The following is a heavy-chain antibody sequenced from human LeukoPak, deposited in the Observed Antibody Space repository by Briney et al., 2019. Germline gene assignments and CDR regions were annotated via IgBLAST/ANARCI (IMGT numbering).Heavy chain of an antibody. V-gene: IGHV3-48*03. Sequence: GGSLRLSCAASGFTFSNYEMNWVRQAPGKGLEWVSYISSSDSNIYYADSVKGRFTISRDNAKNSLYLQMNSLRAEDTAVYYCASRDNYYYYMDVWGKGTTVTVSS. CDR3: ASRDNYYYYMDV. CDR2: ISSSDSNI. D-gene: IGHD2-15*01. CDR1: GFTFSNYE. J-gene: IGHJ6*03.